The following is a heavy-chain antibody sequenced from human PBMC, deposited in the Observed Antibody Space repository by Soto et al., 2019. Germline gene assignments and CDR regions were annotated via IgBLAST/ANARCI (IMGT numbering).Heavy chain of an antibody. J-gene: IGHJ1*01. CDR1: GGSFSGYY. D-gene: IGHD5-12*01. V-gene: IGHV4-34*01. CDR3: ATLEMATIDPSRLYFQH. CDR2: INHSGST. Sequence: PSETLSLTCAVYGGSFSGYYRSWIRQPPGKGLEWIGEINHSGSTNYNPSLKSRVTISVDTSKNQFSLKLSSVTAADTAVYYCATLEMATIDPSRLYFQHSGQGTLVTVSS.